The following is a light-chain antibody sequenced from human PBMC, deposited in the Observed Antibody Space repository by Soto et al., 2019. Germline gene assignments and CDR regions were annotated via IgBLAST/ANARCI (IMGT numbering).Light chain of an antibody. Sequence: QSALTQPRSVSGSPGQSVTISCAGSIDDIGGYNYVSWYQQYPGKAPKRMIYEVSKRPSGVPNRFSGSKSGNTASLTISGLLADDEADYYCCAYASTHVIFGGGTKVTVL. CDR3: CAYASTHVI. CDR2: EVS. V-gene: IGLV2-11*01. J-gene: IGLJ2*01. CDR1: IDDIGGYNY.